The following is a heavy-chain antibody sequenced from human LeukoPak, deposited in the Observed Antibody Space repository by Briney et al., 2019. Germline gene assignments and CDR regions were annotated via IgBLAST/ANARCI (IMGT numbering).Heavy chain of an antibody. CDR1: GGSFSGYY. CDR2: INHSGST. V-gene: IGHV4-34*01. D-gene: IGHD2-2*01. CDR3: ARARYANAWYAFDI. J-gene: IGHJ3*02. Sequence: PSETLSLTCAVYGGSFSGYYWSWIRQPPGKGLEWFGEINHSGSTNYTPSLKSRVTILVDTSKNQFSLKLTSVTAADTAVYYCARARYANAWYAFDIWGQGTMVTVSS.